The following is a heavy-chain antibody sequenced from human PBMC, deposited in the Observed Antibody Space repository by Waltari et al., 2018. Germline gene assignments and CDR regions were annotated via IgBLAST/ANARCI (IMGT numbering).Heavy chain of an antibody. J-gene: IGHJ4*02. Sequence: LVESGGGLVKPGGSLRLSCAASGFTFSSYSMNWVREAPGKGLEWVSSISSSSSYIYYADSVKGRFTISRDNAKNSLYLQMNSLRAEDTAVYYCAREMTTGFDYWGQGTLVTVSS. CDR2: ISSSSSYI. CDR3: AREMTTGFDY. V-gene: IGHV3-21*01. CDR1: GFTFSSYS. D-gene: IGHD4-17*01.